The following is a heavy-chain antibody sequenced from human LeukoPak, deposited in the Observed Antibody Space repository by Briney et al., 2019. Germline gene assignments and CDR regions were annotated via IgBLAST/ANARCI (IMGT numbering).Heavy chain of an antibody. CDR3: AKDRSGSYFNSFDP. CDR2: ISGSGGST. Sequence: GGSLRLSCAASGFTFSSYAMSWVRQTPGKGLEWVAAISGSGGSTYYADSVKGRFTISRDNAKNTLYLQMNSLRVEDTAVYYCAKDRSGSYFNSFDPWGQGTLVTVSS. CDR1: GFTFSSYA. V-gene: IGHV3-23*01. J-gene: IGHJ5*02. D-gene: IGHD1-26*01.